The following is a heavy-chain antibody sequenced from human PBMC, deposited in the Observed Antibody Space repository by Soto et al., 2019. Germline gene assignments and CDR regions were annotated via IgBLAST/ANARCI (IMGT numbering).Heavy chain of an antibody. CDR2: MNPNSGNT. CDR1: GYTFTSYD. D-gene: IGHD3-3*01. J-gene: IGHJ4*02. V-gene: IGHV1-8*01. Sequence: GASVKVSCKASGYTFTSYDINWVRQATGQGLEWMGWMNPNSGNTGYAQKFQGRVTMTRNTSISTAYMELSSLRSEDTAVYYCARGSRGYDFWSGYYYQPVFDHWGQGTLVTVSS. CDR3: ARGSRGYDFWSGYYYQPVFDH.